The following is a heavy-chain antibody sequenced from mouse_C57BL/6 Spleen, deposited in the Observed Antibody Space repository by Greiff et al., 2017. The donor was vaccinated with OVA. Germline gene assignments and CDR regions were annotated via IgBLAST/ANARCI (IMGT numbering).Heavy chain of an antibody. V-gene: IGHV1-7*01. J-gene: IGHJ2*01. CDR3: ARGDYFDY. Sequence: QVQLQQSGAELAKPGASVKLSCKASGYTFTSYWMHWVKQRPGQGLEWIGYINPSSGYTKYNQKFKDKAPLTADKSSSTAYMQLSSLTYEDSAVYYCARGDYFDYWGQGTTLTVPS. CDR1: GYTFTSYW. CDR2: INPSSGYT.